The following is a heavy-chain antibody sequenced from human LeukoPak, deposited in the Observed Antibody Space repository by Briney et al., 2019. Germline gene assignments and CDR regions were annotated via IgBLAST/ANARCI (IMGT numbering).Heavy chain of an antibody. Sequence: GASVKVSCKASGGTFSSYAISWMRQAPGQGLEWMGRIIPIFGIANYAQKFQGRVTITADKSTSTAYMELSSLRSEDTAVYYCARGYSYGYRRVYYYGMDVWGQGTTVTVSS. D-gene: IGHD5-18*01. CDR1: GGTFSSYA. V-gene: IGHV1-69*04. J-gene: IGHJ6*02. CDR2: IIPIFGIA. CDR3: ARGYSYGYRRVYYYGMDV.